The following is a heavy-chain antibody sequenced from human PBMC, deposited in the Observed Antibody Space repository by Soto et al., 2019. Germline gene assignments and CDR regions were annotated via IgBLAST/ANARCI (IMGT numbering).Heavy chain of an antibody. CDR2: IYYSGST. V-gene: IGHV4-39*01. J-gene: IGHJ4*02. D-gene: IGHD3-22*01. CDR1: GGSTSGSSYY. Sequence: PSETLSLTCTVSGGSTSGSSYYWGWILQPPGKGLEWIGNIYYSGSTYYNPSLKSRVTISVDTSKNQFSLKLSSVTAADTAVYYCMLGSGWKDFDYWGQGTLVTVS. CDR3: MLGSGWKDFDY.